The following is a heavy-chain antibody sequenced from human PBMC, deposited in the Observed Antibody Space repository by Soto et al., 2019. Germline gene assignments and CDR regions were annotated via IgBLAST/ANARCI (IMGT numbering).Heavy chain of an antibody. CDR1: GYTFTGLY. CDR3: ARGEYYESSGDYYVEQL. CDR2: INPYTGGT. Sequence: ASVKGCCRGSGYTFTGLYLHWVRQAPGNGLELMGGINPYTGGTNYAQKIQGIVTMTMDTSIRTTYMELSRLRCDETAVYYSARGEYYESSGDYYVEQLWGEGTLLTVSS. V-gene: IGHV1-2*02. D-gene: IGHD3-22*01. J-gene: IGHJ1*01.